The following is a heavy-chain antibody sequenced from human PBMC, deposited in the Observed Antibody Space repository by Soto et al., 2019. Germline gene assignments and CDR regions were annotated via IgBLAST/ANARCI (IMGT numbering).Heavy chain of an antibody. CDR2: IYHSGST. V-gene: IGHV4-38-2*02. D-gene: IGHD4-17*01. Sequence: GSLRLSCAASGFTFSDYYMAWIRQAPGKGLEWIGSIYHSGSTYYNPSLKSRVTISVDTSKNQFSLRLTSVTAADTAVYYCARDLYASIYDAFKIWGQGAMVTVSS. J-gene: IGHJ3*02. CDR3: ARDLYASIYDAFKI. CDR1: GFTFSDYY.